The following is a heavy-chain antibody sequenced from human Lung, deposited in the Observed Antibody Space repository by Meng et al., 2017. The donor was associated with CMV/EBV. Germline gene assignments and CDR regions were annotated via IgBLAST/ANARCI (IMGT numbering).Heavy chain of an antibody. CDR2: IYHSGST. CDR1: GYSISGGYY. CDR3: ARSSSTVFWFDS. Sequence: LRFXCTVSGYSISGGYYWGWIRQPPGKGLEWLGSIYHSGSTYYNTSLKSRVTLSVDTSKNQFTLKESSMTAADTAMYHCARSSSTVFWFDSWGQGTLVTVSS. V-gene: IGHV4-38-2*02. J-gene: IGHJ5*01. D-gene: IGHD4-11*01.